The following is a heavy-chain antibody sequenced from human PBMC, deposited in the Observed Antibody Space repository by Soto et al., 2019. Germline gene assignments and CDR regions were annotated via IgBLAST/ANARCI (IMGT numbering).Heavy chain of an antibody. Sequence: SETLSLTCSVSGGSINSGDYYWSWIRQSPGKGLEWIGYIYYSGSTYYNPSLKSRSTISIDTSENQCFLDVDSVTAADTAVYYCARLYTGYEAFDYWGQGTLVTVSS. CDR1: GGSINSGDYY. CDR3: ARLYTGYEAFDY. J-gene: IGHJ4*02. CDR2: IYYSGST. D-gene: IGHD5-12*01. V-gene: IGHV4-30-4*01.